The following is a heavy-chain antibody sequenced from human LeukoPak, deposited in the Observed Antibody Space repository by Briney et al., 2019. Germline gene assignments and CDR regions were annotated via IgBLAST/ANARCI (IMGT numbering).Heavy chain of an antibody. CDR3: ARSRPYYYDSSGYFMAGFDP. CDR1: GGSISSYY. J-gene: IGHJ5*02. CDR2: IYYSGST. D-gene: IGHD3-22*01. Sequence: SETLSLTCTVSGGSISSYYWSWIRQPPGKGLEWIGYIYYSGSTNYNPSLKSGVTISVDTSKNHFSLKLSSVTAADTAVYYCARSRPYYYDSSGYFMAGFDPWGQGTLVTVSS. V-gene: IGHV4-59*01.